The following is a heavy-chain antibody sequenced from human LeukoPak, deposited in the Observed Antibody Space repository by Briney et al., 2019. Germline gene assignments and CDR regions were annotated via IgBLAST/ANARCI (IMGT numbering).Heavy chain of an antibody. J-gene: IGHJ4*02. Sequence: PGGSLRLSSAASGFTFSSYSMNWVRQAPGKGLEWVSYISSSSSTIYYADSVKGRFTISRDNAKNSLYLQMNSLRAEDTAVYYCARAFSSWYPYFDYWGQGTLVTVSS. CDR1: GFTFSSYS. CDR3: ARAFSSWYPYFDY. D-gene: IGHD6-13*01. CDR2: ISSSSSTI. V-gene: IGHV3-48*01.